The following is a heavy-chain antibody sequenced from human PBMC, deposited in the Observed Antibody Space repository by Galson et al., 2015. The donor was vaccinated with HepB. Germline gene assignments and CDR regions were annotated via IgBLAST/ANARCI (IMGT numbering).Heavy chain of an antibody. CDR2: ISYDGSNK. D-gene: IGHD6-19*01. J-gene: IGHJ5*02. CDR3: ARAVAGQHWLDP. V-gene: IGHV3-30-3*01. Sequence: SLRLSCAASGFTFSSYAMHWVRQAPGKGLEWVAVISYDGSNKYYADSVKGRFTISRDNSKNTLYLQMNSLRAEDTAVYYCARAVAGQHWLDPWGQGTLVTVSS. CDR1: GFTFSSYA.